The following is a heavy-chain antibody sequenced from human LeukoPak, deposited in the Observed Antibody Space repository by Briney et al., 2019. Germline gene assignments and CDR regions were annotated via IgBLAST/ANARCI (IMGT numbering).Heavy chain of an antibody. V-gene: IGHV1-69*13. D-gene: IGHD3-10*01. CDR3: ARWDSGRRELVDY. Sequence: ASVKVSCKASGYTFTGYYLHWVRQAPGQGLEWMGGIIPIFGTANYAQKFQGRVTITADESTSTAYMELSSLRSEDTAVYYCARWDSGRRELVDYWGQGTLVTVSS. CDR1: GYTFTGYY. CDR2: IIPIFGTA. J-gene: IGHJ4*02.